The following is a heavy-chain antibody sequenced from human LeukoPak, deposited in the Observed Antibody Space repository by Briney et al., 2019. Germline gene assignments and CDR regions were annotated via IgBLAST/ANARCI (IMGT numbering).Heavy chain of an antibody. D-gene: IGHD2-2*01. J-gene: IGHJ6*02. CDR1: GFTFSSYG. V-gene: IGHV3-33*01. Sequence: GGSLRLSCAAPGFTFSSYGMHWVRQAPGKGLEWVAVIWYDGSNKYYADSVKGRFTISRDNSKNTLYLQMNSLRAEDTAVYYCARHLVLGCSSTSCSGGYYYYGMDVWGQGTTVTVSS. CDR3: ARHLVLGCSSTSCSGGYYYYGMDV. CDR2: IWYDGSNK.